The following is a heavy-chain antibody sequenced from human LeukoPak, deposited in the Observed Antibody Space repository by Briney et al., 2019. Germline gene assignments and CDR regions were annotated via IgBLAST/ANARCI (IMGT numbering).Heavy chain of an antibody. CDR3: ARDPGRFLEWPEDV. Sequence: QSGGSLRLSCAASGFTFSSYNMNWVRQAPGKGLEWVSYISSSSSTIYYADSVKGRFTISRDNAKNSLYLQMNSLRAEDTAVYYCARDPGRFLEWPEDVWGEGTTVTVSS. D-gene: IGHD3-3*01. V-gene: IGHV3-48*01. J-gene: IGHJ6*04. CDR2: ISSSSSTI. CDR1: GFTFSSYN.